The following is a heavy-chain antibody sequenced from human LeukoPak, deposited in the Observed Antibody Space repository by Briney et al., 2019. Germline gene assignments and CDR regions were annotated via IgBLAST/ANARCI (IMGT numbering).Heavy chain of an antibody. Sequence: PSETLSLTCTVSGGSISSYYWSWIRQPPGKGLEWIGYIYYSGSTNYNPSLKSRVTISVDTSKNQFSLKLSSVTAADTALYYCARGVTNYNWFDPWGQGTLVAVSS. J-gene: IGHJ5*02. CDR2: IYYSGST. CDR1: GGSISSYY. CDR3: ARGVTNYNWFDP. V-gene: IGHV4-59*12. D-gene: IGHD1-7*01.